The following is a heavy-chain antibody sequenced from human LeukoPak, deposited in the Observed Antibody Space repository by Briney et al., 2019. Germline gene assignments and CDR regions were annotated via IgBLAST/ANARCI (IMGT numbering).Heavy chain of an antibody. J-gene: IGHJ5*02. Sequence: SETLSLTCTVSGGSISSGNYYWSWIRQPAGKGLEWIGRIYTTGSTNYSPSLKNRVTISLDTSKNHLSLRLSSETAADTAVYCCARDANGGNSWFDPWGQGTLVTVSS. V-gene: IGHV4-61*02. CDR2: IYTTGST. CDR3: ARDANGGNSWFDP. D-gene: IGHD4-23*01. CDR1: GGSISSGNYY.